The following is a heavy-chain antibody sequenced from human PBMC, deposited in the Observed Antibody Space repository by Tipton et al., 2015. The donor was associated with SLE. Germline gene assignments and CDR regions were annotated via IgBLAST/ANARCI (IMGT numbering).Heavy chain of an antibody. V-gene: IGHV3-23*01. CDR3: AKGGSSWEYYFDY. CDR2: ISGSGGST. Sequence: GSLRLSCAASGFTFSSYAMSWVRQAPGKGLEWVSAISGSGGSTYYADSVKGRFTISRDNSKNTLYLQMNSLKAEDTAVYYCAKGGSSWEYYFDYWGQGTLVTVSS. CDR1: GFTFSSYA. D-gene: IGHD6-13*01. J-gene: IGHJ4*02.